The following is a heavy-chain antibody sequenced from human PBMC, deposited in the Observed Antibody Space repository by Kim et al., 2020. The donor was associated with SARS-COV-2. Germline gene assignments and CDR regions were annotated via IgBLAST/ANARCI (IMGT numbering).Heavy chain of an antibody. V-gene: IGHV3-30*18. Sequence: GGSLRLSCAASGFTFSTFGMHCVRQAPGKGLEWVAVISYDGSDKYYVDSVKGRFTISRDNSKNTLYLQMNSLRAEDTAVYYCAKEKAIAAAGTYGEGLDYWGQGTLVTVSS. CDR3: AKEKAIAAAGTYGEGLDY. CDR1: GFTFSTFG. CDR2: ISYDGSDK. J-gene: IGHJ4*02. D-gene: IGHD6-13*01.